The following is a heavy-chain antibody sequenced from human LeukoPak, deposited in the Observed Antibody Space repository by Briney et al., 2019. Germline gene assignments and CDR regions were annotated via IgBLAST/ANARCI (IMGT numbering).Heavy chain of an antibody. D-gene: IGHD3-3*01. CDR2: ISSSGSTI. J-gene: IGHJ4*02. Sequence: PGGSLRLSCAASGFTFSSYEMNWVRQAPGKGLEWVSYISSSGSTIYYADSVKGRFTISRDNAKNSLYLQMNSLRAEDTAVYYCARDPQYYDFWSGPTFDYWGQGTLVTVSS. CDR1: GFTFSSYE. V-gene: IGHV3-48*03. CDR3: ARDPQYYDFWSGPTFDY.